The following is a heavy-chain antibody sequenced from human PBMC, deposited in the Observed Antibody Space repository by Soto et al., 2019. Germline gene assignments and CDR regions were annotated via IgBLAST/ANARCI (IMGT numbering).Heavy chain of an antibody. CDR2: INPNSGGT. D-gene: IGHD2-15*01. J-gene: IGHJ4*02. V-gene: IGHV1-2*02. Sequence: QVQLVQSGAEVKKPGASVKVSCKASGYTFTGYYMHWVRQAPGQGLEWMGWINPNSGGTNYAQKFQGRVTMTRDTSISTAYMVLSRLRSDDTAVYYCARVNVVVVAATREYYFDYWGQGTLVTVSS. CDR1: GYTFTGYY. CDR3: ARVNVVVVAATREYYFDY.